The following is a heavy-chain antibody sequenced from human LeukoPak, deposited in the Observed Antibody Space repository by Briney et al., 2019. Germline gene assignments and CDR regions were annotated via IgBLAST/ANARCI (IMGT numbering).Heavy chain of an antibody. J-gene: IGHJ4*02. V-gene: IGHV3-11*01. CDR1: GFTFSDFY. Sequence: PGGSLRLSCTASGFTFSDFYMSWIRQAPGKGPEWVSYISSSGNAIYSADSVKGRFTISRDNAKNSLYLQMNSLRAEDTAVYYCARDLRRLTYFDFWGQGTLVTVS. CDR2: ISSSGNAI. CDR3: ARDLRRLTYFDF. D-gene: IGHD6-25*01.